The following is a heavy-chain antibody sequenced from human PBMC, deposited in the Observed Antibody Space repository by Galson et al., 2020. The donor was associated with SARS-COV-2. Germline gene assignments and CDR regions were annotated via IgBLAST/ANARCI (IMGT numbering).Heavy chain of an antibody. V-gene: IGHV4-31*03. CDR1: GGSISSGGYY. CDR2: SYYSGST. Sequence: SETLSLTCTVSGGSISSGGYYWSWIRQHPGKGLEWIGYSYYSGSTYYNPSLKSRVTISVDTSKNQFSLKLSSVTAADTAVYYCARDGGQYAFDIWGQGTMVTVSS. D-gene: IGHD2-15*01. J-gene: IGHJ3*02. CDR3: ARDGGQYAFDI.